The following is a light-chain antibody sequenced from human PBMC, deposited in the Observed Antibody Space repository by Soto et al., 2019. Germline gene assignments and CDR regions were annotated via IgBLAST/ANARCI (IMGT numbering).Light chain of an antibody. CDR2: DDR. J-gene: IGLJ2*01. CDR3: QVWDGSSDHVV. Sequence: SYELTQPPSVSVAPGQTARITCGGNNIGNKGVHWYQQKPGRAPVLVVYDDRVRPSGIPERLSGSNSGSTATLTISRVEAGDEGDYYCQVWDGSSDHVVFGGGTKVTVL. CDR1: NIGNKG. V-gene: IGLV3-21*02.